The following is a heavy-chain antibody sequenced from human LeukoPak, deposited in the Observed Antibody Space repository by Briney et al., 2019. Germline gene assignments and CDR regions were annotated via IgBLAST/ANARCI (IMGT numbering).Heavy chain of an antibody. CDR1: GFTFSSYG. D-gene: IGHD6-13*01. J-gene: IGHJ4*02. V-gene: IGHV3-33*01. CDR2: IWYDGSNK. Sequence: GGSLRLSCAASGFTFSSYGMHWVRQAPGKGLEGVAVIWYDGSNKYYADSVKGRFTISRDNSKNTLYLQMNSLRAEDTAVYYCARVARIAAAGYFDYWGQGALVTVSS. CDR3: ARVARIAAAGYFDY.